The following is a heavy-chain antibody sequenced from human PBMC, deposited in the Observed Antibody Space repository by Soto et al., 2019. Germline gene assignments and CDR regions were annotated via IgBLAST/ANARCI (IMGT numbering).Heavy chain of an antibody. D-gene: IGHD3-10*01. CDR3: ARIRELRGVGWDLTKYYFDY. J-gene: IGHJ4*02. CDR2: IYYSGST. Sequence: SETLSLTCTVSGGSISSGGYYWSWIRQHPGKGLEWIGYIYYSGSTNYNPSLKSRVTISVDTSKNQFSLKPGSVTAADTAVYYCARIRELRGVGWDLTKYYFDYWGKGTRVTVSS. V-gene: IGHV4-61*08. CDR1: GGSISSGGYY.